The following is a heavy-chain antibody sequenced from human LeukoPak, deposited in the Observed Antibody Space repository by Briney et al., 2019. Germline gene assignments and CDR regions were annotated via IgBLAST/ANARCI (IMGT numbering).Heavy chain of an antibody. D-gene: IGHD2-8*01. CDR3: ATGRHMVYATGTSGAFDI. V-gene: IGHV3-74*01. CDR1: GFTFSSYW. J-gene: IGHJ3*02. CDR2: IHTDGSIT. Sequence: PGGSLRLSCAASGFTFSSYWMHWVRQAPGKGLVWVSRIHTDGSITNYADSVKGRFTISRDNAKNTLYLQMNSLRAEDTAVYYCATGRHMVYATGTSGAFDIWGQGTMVTVSS.